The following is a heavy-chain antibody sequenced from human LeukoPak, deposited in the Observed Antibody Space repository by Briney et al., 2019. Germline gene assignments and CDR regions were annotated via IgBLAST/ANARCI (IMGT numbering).Heavy chain of an antibody. CDR3: DY. D-gene: IGHD2-15*01. Sequence: ASVKVSCKASGYSFTANYIHWVRQAPGRGLEWMGWISPHSGDVRSAQKFQGRVTMTSDTSITTAYYCARDVDPYCNFGSCYDYWGQGTQVTVSS. CDR2: ISPHSGDV. CDR1: GYSFTANY. J-gene: IGHJ4*02. V-gene: IGHV1-2*02.